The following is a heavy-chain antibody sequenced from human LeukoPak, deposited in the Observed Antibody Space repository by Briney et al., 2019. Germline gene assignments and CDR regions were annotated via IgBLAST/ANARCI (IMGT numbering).Heavy chain of an antibody. D-gene: IGHD2-15*01. CDR1: GGSISSYY. Sequence: SETLSLTCTVSGGSISSYYWSWIRQPPGKGLEWIGYIYYSGSTNYNPSLKSRVTISVDTSKNQFSLKLSSVTAADTAVYYCARHCSGGSCYLGVDYWGQGTLVTVSS. V-gene: IGHV4-59*08. CDR2: IYYSGST. CDR3: ARHCSGGSCYLGVDY. J-gene: IGHJ4*02.